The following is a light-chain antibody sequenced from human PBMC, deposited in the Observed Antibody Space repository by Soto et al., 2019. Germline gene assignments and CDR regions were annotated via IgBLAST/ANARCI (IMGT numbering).Light chain of an antibody. CDR1: QSINNNY. J-gene: IGKJ4*01. CDR2: GAS. Sequence: ESVLKKFPGVLGLYPKQIASLSSHASQSINNNYLVWHQQKPGQAPRLLIYGASSRATGIPDRFSGSGSGTDFTLTISRLEPEDFAVYYCQQYDIAPFTFGVGTKVDIK. V-gene: IGKV3-20*01. CDR3: QQYDIAPFT.